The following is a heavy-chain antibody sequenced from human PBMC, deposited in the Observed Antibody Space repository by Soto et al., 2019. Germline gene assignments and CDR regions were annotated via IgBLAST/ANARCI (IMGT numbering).Heavy chain of an antibody. Sequence: EVQLVQSGAEVKKPGESLRISCKGSGYSFTSYWISWVRQMPGKGLEWMGRIDPSDSYTNYSPSFQGHVTISADKSIRTAYLQWSSLKASDTAMYYCARHSGGIAVAGTSNEYGYWGQGTLVTVSS. CDR1: GYSFTSYW. CDR3: ARHSGGIAVAGTSNEYGY. V-gene: IGHV5-10-1*01. D-gene: IGHD6-19*01. CDR2: IDPSDSYT. J-gene: IGHJ4*02.